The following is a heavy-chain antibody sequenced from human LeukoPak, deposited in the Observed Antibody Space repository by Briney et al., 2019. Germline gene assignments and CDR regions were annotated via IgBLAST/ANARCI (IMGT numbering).Heavy chain of an antibody. D-gene: IGHD3-10*01. Sequence: GASVTVSCKASVYTFTSYGISWVRQAPGQGLEWMGWIGAYNGNTNYAQKLQGRVTMTTDTSTTTAYMELGSLRSDDTAVYYCVRNGSYYGDAFDIWGHGTMVTVSS. V-gene: IGHV1-18*01. J-gene: IGHJ3*02. CDR3: VRNGSYYGDAFDI. CDR2: IGAYNGNT. CDR1: VYTFTSYG.